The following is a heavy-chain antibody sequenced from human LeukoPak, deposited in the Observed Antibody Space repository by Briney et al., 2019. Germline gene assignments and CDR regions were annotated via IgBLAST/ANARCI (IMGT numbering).Heavy chain of an antibody. D-gene: IGHD1-20*01. CDR3: ARDYVLPTNWNRLGAFDI. Sequence: SETLSLTCAVYGGSFSGYYWSWIRQPPGKGLEWIGEINHSGSTNYNPSLKSRVTISVDTSKNQFSLKLSSVTAADTAVYYCARDYVLPTNWNRLGAFDIWGQGTMVTVSS. CDR1: GGSFSGYY. V-gene: IGHV4-34*01. CDR2: INHSGST. J-gene: IGHJ3*02.